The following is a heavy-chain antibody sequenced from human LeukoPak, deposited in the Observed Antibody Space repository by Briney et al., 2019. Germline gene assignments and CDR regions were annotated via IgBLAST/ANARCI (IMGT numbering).Heavy chain of an antibody. CDR1: GGSISTYY. V-gene: IGHV4-59*01. Sequence: SETLSLTCTVSGGSISTYYRTWIRQPPGKGLEWIGYIYYSGSTNYNPSLKRRITISVDTSKNQFSLKLTSVTAADTAVYYCARARGAMGYYFDYWGQGTLVTVSS. CDR3: ARARGAMGYYFDY. J-gene: IGHJ4*02. D-gene: IGHD5-18*01. CDR2: IYYSGST.